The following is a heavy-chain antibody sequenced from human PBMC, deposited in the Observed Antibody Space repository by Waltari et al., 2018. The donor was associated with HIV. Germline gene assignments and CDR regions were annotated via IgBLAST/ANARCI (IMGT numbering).Heavy chain of an antibody. D-gene: IGHD2-2*01. CDR1: GGSIRSSSYY. CDR2: IYYGGNT. V-gene: IGHV4-39*01. J-gene: IGHJ5*02. Sequence: QLQLQESGPGLVKPSETLSLTCTVSGGSIRSSSYYWGWIRPPPGKGLEWIGSIYYGGNTYFNPSLKSRVTISVDTSKNQFSLKLSSVTAADTAVYYCALIVVVPAAKLNWFDPWGQGTLVTVSS. CDR3: ALIVVVPAAKLNWFDP.